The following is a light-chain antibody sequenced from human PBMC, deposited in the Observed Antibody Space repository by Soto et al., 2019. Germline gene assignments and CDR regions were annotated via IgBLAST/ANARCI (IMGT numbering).Light chain of an antibody. V-gene: IGKV3-20*01. CDR2: GAS. Sequence: DIVLTQSPGTLSLSPGERATLSCRASHSISSSFLGWYQQKPGQAPRLLIYGASTRATGIPDRFSGSGSGTDFTLTISRLEAEDFAVYYCQQYGSSPRTFGQGTKVEVK. J-gene: IGKJ1*01. CDR1: HSISSSF. CDR3: QQYGSSPRT.